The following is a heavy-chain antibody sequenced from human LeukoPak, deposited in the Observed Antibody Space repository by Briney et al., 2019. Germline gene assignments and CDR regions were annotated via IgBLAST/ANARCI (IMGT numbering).Heavy chain of an antibody. D-gene: IGHD4-17*01. CDR1: GGSFSGYY. J-gene: IGHJ4*02. CDR2: INHSGST. V-gene: IGHV4-34*01. Sequence: SETLSLTCAVYGGSFSGYYWSWIRQPPGKGLEWIGEINHSGSTNYNPSLKSRVTISVDTSKNQFSLKLSSVTAADTAVYYCARGMTTVTYFGYWGQGTLVTVSS. CDR3: ARGMTTVTYFGY.